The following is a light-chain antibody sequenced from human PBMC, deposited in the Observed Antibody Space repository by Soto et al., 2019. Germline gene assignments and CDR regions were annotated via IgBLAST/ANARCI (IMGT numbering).Light chain of an antibody. CDR1: QSLLYNNTYNY. Sequence: DVLMTQSPLSLPVTPGEPASISCRSSQSLLYNNTYNYLDWYVQKPGQSPQLLIYFGSNRAPGVPDRFSGSGSGTDFTLKINRVEAEDVGTYYCMQALQSLTFGQGTRLEIK. CDR2: FGS. J-gene: IGKJ5*01. V-gene: IGKV2-28*01. CDR3: MQALQSLT.